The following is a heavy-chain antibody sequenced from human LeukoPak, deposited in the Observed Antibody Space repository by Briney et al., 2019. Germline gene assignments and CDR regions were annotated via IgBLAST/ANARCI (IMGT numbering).Heavy chain of an antibody. CDR2: TYYRSKWYH. Sequence: SQTLSLTCVISGDRVSSTSSTWNWIRQSPSRGLEWLGRTYYRSKWYHNYAVSVESRITINPDTSKNQFSLQLTFVTPGDTAMYYCSREDPSGYSNVWGQGTLVTVSS. D-gene: IGHD6-13*01. CDR1: GDRVSSTSST. V-gene: IGHV6-1*01. CDR3: SREDPSGYSNV. J-gene: IGHJ4*02.